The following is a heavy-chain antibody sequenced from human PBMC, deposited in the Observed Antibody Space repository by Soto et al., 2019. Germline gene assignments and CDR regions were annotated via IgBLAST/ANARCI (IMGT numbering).Heavy chain of an antibody. CDR2: ISAYNGNT. J-gene: IGHJ6*02. Sequence: ASVKVSCKASGYTFTSYGISWVRQAPGQGLEWMGWISAYNGNTNYAQKLQGRVNMTTDTSTRTAYMELRSLRSDDTAVYYCARDLGYSYGTRYYYYYYGMDVWGQGTTVTVSS. CDR1: GYTFTSYG. D-gene: IGHD5-18*01. CDR3: ARDLGYSYGTRYYYYYYGMDV. V-gene: IGHV1-18*01.